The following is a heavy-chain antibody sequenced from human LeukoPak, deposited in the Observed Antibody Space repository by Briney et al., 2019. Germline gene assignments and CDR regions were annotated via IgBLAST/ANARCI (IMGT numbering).Heavy chain of an antibody. CDR3: ARDKGVRIAAAPYAFDI. CDR1: GFTFSSYS. J-gene: IGHJ3*02. D-gene: IGHD6-13*01. V-gene: IGHV3-21*01. CDR2: ISSSSSYI. Sequence: GGSLRLSCAASGFTFSSYSMNWVRQAPGKGLEWVSSISSSSSYIYYADSVKGRFTISSDNAKNSLYLQMTSLRAEDTAVYYCARDKGVRIAAAPYAFDIWGQGTMVTVSS.